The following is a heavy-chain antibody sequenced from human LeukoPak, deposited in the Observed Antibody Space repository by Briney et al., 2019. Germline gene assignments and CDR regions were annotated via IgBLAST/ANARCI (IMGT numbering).Heavy chain of an antibody. V-gene: IGHV1-8*01. CDR2: MNPNSGNT. CDR3: ARGRNYAFDI. Sequence: ASVKVSCKASGYTFTSYDINWVRQATGRGFEWMGRMNPNSGNTGYAQKFQGRVTMTRNTSISTAYMELSSLRSEDTAVYYCARGRNYAFDIWGQGTMVTVSS. J-gene: IGHJ3*02. CDR1: GYTFTSYD.